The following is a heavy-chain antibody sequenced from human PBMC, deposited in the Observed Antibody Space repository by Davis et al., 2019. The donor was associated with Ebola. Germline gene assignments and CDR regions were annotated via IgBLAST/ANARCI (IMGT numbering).Heavy chain of an antibody. CDR3: ARDSNPITMIVVVSLWYFDL. CDR1: GFTFRTYW. CDR2: INSDGSRT. D-gene: IGHD3-22*01. Sequence: HTGGSLRLSCAASGFTFRTYWMHWVRQAPGKGLVRVSRINSDGSRTSYADSVKGRFTISRDNAKNSLYLQMNSLRDEDTAVYYCARDSNPITMIVVVSLWYFDLWGRGTLVTVSS. J-gene: IGHJ2*01. V-gene: IGHV3-74*01.